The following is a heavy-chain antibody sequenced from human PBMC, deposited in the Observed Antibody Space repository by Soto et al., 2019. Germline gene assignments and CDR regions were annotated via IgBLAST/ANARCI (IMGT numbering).Heavy chain of an antibody. J-gene: IGHJ5*02. D-gene: IGHD1-1*01. V-gene: IGHV4-59*01. Sequence: PSETLSLTCTVSGGPISSYYWSWIRQPPGKGLEWIGYIYYSGSTNYNPSLKSRVTISVDTSKNQFSLKLSSVTAADTAVYYCARVEENWFDPWGQGTLVTVS. CDR3: ARVEENWFDP. CDR1: GGPISSYY. CDR2: IYYSGST.